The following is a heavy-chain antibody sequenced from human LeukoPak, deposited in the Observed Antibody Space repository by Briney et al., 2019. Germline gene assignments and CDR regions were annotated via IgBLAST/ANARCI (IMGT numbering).Heavy chain of an antibody. CDR3: ARHLGVATIWREEYSSSWSKAGWFDP. Sequence: SETLSLTCTVSGGSISSSSYYWGWIRQPPGKGLEWIGSIYYSGSTNYNPSLKSRVTISVDTSKNQFSLKLSSVTAADTAVYYCARHLGVATIWREEYSSSWSKAGWFDPWGQGTLVTVSS. J-gene: IGHJ5*02. D-gene: IGHD6-13*01. V-gene: IGHV4-39*01. CDR1: GGSISSSSYY. CDR2: IYYSGST.